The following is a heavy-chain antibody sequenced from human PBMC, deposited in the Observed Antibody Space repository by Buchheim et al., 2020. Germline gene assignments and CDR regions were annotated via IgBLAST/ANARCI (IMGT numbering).Heavy chain of an antibody. J-gene: IGHJ6*02. CDR3: ARVSCSGGSCYDELTTYYGVDV. CDR2: ISVNNGNT. V-gene: IGHV1-18*04. D-gene: IGHD2-15*01. Sequence: QVQLVQSGAEVKKPGASVKVSCKASGYTFTSYGISWVRQAPGQGLEWMGWISVNNGNTNYAQKFQGRVTMTTDTSTGTAYMELRSLRSDDKAVYYCARVSCSGGSCYDELTTYYGVDVWGQGTT. CDR1: GYTFTSYG.